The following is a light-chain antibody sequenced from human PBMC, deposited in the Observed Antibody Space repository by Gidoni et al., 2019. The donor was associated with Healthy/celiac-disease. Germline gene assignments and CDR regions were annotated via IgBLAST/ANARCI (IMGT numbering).Light chain of an antibody. CDR1: QSISSD. J-gene: IGKJ2*01. CDR3: QQSYSTPPDT. CDR2: AAS. V-gene: IGKV1-39*01. Sequence: DIQMTQSPSSLSASVGDRVTITCRASQSISSDLNWYQQKPGNAPKLLIYAASSLQSGVPSRFSGSGSGTDFTLTISSLQPEDFATYYCQQSYSTPPDTFGQGTKLEIK.